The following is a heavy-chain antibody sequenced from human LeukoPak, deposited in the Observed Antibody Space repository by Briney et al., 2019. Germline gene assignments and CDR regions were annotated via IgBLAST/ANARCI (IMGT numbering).Heavy chain of an antibody. D-gene: IGHD1-1*01. J-gene: IGHJ4*02. CDR3: AKPTTYISAWNGFDY. Sequence: PGGSLRLSCAASGFTFSTYAIHWVRQAPGKGLEWVAVISYDGGKKYNADSVKGRFTISRDNSRNTLYLQMNSVRNEDTAVYYCAKPTTYISAWNGFDYWGQGTLVTVSS. V-gene: IGHV3-30*18. CDR2: ISYDGGKK. CDR1: GFTFSTYA.